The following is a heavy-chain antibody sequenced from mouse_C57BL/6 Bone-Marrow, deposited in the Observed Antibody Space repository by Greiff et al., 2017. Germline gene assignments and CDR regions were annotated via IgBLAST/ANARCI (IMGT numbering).Heavy chain of an antibody. D-gene: IGHD2-5*01. V-gene: IGHV2-5*01. CDR3: AKKSNYGFYAMDY. Sequence: QVHVKQSGPGLVQPSQSLSITCTVSGFSLTSYGVHWVRQSPGKGLEWLGVIWRGGSTDYNAAFMSRLSITNDNSKSQVFFKMNSLQADDTAIYYCAKKSNYGFYAMDYWGQGTSVTVSS. CDR1: GFSLTSYG. J-gene: IGHJ4*01. CDR2: IWRGGST.